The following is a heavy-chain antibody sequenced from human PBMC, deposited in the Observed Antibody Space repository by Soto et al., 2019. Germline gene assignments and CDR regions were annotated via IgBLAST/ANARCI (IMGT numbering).Heavy chain of an antibody. V-gene: IGHV1-18*04. CDR1: GYTFTSYG. CDR3: ATGPGYSSGWGYYYYGMDV. Sequence: ASVKVSCKASGYTFTSYGISWVRQAPGQGLEWMGWISAYNGNTNYAQKLQGRVTMTTDPSTSTAYMELRSLRSDDTAVYYCATGPGYSSGWGYYYYGMDVWGQGTTVTVSS. J-gene: IGHJ6*02. D-gene: IGHD6-19*01. CDR2: ISAYNGNT.